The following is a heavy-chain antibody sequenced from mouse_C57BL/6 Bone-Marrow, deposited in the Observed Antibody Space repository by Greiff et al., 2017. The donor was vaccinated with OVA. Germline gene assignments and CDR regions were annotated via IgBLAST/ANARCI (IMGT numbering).Heavy chain of an antibody. Sequence: EVQGVESGGGLVKPGGSLKLSCAASGFTFSSYAMSWVRQTPEKRLEWVATISDGGSYTYYPDNVKGRFTISRDNAKNNLYLQMSHLQSEDTAMYYCARNYYGSPDWYFDVWGTGTTVTVSS. D-gene: IGHD1-1*01. J-gene: IGHJ1*03. CDR3: ARNYYGSPDWYFDV. CDR1: GFTFSSYA. CDR2: ISDGGSYT. V-gene: IGHV5-4*01.